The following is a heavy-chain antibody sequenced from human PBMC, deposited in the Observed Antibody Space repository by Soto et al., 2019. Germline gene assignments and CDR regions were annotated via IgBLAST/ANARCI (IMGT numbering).Heavy chain of an antibody. D-gene: IGHD2-15*01. CDR1: GFTFSNAW. CDR3: TTAFGEMLVAAIGPPQFDP. V-gene: IGHV3-15*01. J-gene: IGHJ5*02. Sequence: EVQLVESGGGLVKPGGSLRLSCAASGFTFSNAWMSWVRQAPGKGLEWVGRIKSKTDGGTTDYAAPVKGRFTISRDDSKNTLYLQMNSLKTDDTAVYYCTTAFGEMLVAAIGPPQFDPWGQGTLVTVSS. CDR2: IKSKTDGGTT.